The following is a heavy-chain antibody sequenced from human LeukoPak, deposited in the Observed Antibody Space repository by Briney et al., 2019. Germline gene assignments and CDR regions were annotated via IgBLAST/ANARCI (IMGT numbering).Heavy chain of an antibody. J-gene: IGHJ4*02. D-gene: IGHD2-15*01. CDR2: INPNSGAT. CDR3: ARDGPSVMVEFDY. CDR1: GYTFTAYY. Sequence: ASVKVSCKTSGYTFTAYYMYWVRQAPGQGLELMGWINPNSGATNYVQKFQGRVTMTRDTSISTVYMELSRLRSEDTAVYYCARDGPSVMVEFDYRGQGTLVTVSS. V-gene: IGHV1-2*02.